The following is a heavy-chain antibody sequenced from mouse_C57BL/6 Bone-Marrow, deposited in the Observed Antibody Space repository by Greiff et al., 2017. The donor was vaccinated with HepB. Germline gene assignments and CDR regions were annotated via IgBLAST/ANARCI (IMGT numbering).Heavy chain of an antibody. V-gene: IGHV5-9-1*02. CDR3: TRDVMITTPYWYFDV. J-gene: IGHJ1*03. CDR2: ISSGGDYI. Sequence: EVQLVESGEGLVKPGGSLKLSCAASGFTFSSYAMSWVRQTPEKRLEWVAYISSGGDYIYYADTVKGRFTISRDNARNTLYLQMSSLKSEDTAMYYCTRDVMITTPYWYFDVWGTGTTVTVSS. D-gene: IGHD2-4*01. CDR1: GFTFSSYA.